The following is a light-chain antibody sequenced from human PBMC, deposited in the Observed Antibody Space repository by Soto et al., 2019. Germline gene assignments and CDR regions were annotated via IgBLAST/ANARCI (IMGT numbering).Light chain of an antibody. CDR2: EVS. CDR3: ASFTRSNTWV. V-gene: IGLV2-14*01. J-gene: IGLJ3*02. Sequence: QPASVSGSPGHSITISCTGTSSDVGGFSYVSWFQQHPGKAPKLIIYEVSNRPSGVSIRFSGSKSGNTASLTVSGLQAEDEADYYCASFTRSNTWVIGGGTKLTVL. CDR1: SSDVGGFSY.